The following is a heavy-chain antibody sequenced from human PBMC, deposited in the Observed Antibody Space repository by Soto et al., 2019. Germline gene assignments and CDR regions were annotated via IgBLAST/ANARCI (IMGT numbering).Heavy chain of an antibody. CDR2: IYSGGST. V-gene: IGHV3-53*01. J-gene: IGHJ4*02. D-gene: IGHD2-15*01. Sequence: GGSLRLSCAASGFTVSSNYMSWVRQAPGKGLEWVSVIYSGGSTYYADSVKGRFTISRDNSKNTLYLQMNSLRAEDTAVYYCAARGMVANFDYWGQGTLVTVSS. CDR3: AARGMVANFDY. CDR1: GFTVSSNY.